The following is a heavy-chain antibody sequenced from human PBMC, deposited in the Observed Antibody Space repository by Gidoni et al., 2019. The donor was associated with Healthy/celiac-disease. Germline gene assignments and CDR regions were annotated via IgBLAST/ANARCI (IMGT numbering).Heavy chain of an antibody. CDR3: ASYPRIRTFDY. Sequence: QVQLQQWGAGLLKPSETLSLTCAVYGGSFSGYYWSWIRQPPGKGLEWIGEINHSGSTNYNPSLKSRVTISVDTSKNQFSLKLSSVTAADTAVYYCASYPRIRTFDYWGQGTLVTVSS. D-gene: IGHD2-15*01. J-gene: IGHJ4*02. V-gene: IGHV4-34*01. CDR1: GGSFSGYY. CDR2: INHSGST.